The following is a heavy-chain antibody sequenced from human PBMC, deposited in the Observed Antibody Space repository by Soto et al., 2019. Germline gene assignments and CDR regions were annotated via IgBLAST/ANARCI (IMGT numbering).Heavy chain of an antibody. Sequence: ETLSLTCTVSGDSMDSFYWNWIRQPPGKGLEWIGNIYYTGSTIYNPSLKSRVSISIDTSKNQFSLQLSSVTAADTAIYYCARDATLRHWGHGTLVTVSS. CDR3: ARDATLRH. CDR2: IYYTGST. D-gene: IGHD2-15*01. V-gene: IGHV4-59*01. J-gene: IGHJ4*01. CDR1: GDSMDSFY.